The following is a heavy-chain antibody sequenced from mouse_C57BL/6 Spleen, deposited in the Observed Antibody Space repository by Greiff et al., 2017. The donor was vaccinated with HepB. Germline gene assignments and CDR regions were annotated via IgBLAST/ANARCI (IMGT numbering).Heavy chain of an antibody. CDR1: GYTFTDYY. CDR3: ARTGDDDY. Sequence: EVKLQQSGPELVKPGASVKISCKASGYTFTDYYMNWVKQSHGKSLEWIGDINPNNGGTSYNQKFKGKATLTVDKSSSTAYMELRSLTSEDSAVYYCARTGDDDYWGQGTTLTVSS. V-gene: IGHV1-26*01. J-gene: IGHJ2*01. CDR2: INPNNGGT. D-gene: IGHD4-1*01.